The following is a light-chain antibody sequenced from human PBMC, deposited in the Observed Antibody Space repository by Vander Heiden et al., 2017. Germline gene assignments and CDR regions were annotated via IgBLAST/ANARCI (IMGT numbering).Light chain of an antibody. CDR3: QQSDSTHQT. J-gene: IGKJ1*01. Sequence: DIQMTQSPSSLSASVGDRVTITCRASQSISSYLNWYQQKPGKAPKLLFYAASSLQSGVPSRFSGSGSGTDFTLTISSLQPEDFATYYCQQSDSTHQTFGQGTKVEIK. CDR1: QSISSY. CDR2: AAS. V-gene: IGKV1-39*01.